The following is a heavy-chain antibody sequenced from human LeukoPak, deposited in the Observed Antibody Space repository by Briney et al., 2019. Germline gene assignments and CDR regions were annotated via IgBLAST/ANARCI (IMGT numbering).Heavy chain of an antibody. J-gene: IGHJ4*02. Sequence: PGGALRLSCAAPGFTFSNYWMHWGRQTPGKGLVWVSRIISDGSSTSYADSVKGRFTISRDNAKNTLYLQMNSLRAEDTAVYYCARVGSLPDYWGQGTLVTVSS. CDR3: ARVGSLPDY. V-gene: IGHV3-74*01. CDR2: IISDGSST. CDR1: GFTFSNYW. D-gene: IGHD3-16*01.